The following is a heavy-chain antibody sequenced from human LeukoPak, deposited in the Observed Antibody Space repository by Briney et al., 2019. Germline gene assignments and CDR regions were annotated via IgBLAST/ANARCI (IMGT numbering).Heavy chain of an antibody. Sequence: TGGSLRLSCAASGFTFSSYWMHWVRQAPGKGLVWVSRINYDGSDTYYADSVKGRFTISRDNAKRTLYLQMKSLSAEDTAMYYCAREGLGYSYGYWGQGALVTASS. V-gene: IGHV3-74*01. CDR3: AREGLGYSYGY. CDR2: INYDGSDT. D-gene: IGHD5-18*01. CDR1: GFTFSSYW. J-gene: IGHJ4*02.